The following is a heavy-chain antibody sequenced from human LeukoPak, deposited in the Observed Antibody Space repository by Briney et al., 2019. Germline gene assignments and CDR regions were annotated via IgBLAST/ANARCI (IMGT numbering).Heavy chain of an antibody. CDR2: IYIGGGT. CDR3: TTSLLDH. D-gene: IGHD1-1*01. CDR1: GFTVNNNY. J-gene: IGHJ5*02. V-gene: IGHV3-53*05. Sequence: GGSLRLSCAASGFTVNNNYMSWVRQAPGKGLEWVAVIYIGGGTYYAASVKGRFTISRDNSRNTVFLQMTNLRHEDTALYYCTTSLLDHWGQGALVPVTS.